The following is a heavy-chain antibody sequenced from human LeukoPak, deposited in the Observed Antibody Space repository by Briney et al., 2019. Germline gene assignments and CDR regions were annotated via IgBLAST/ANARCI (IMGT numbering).Heavy chain of an antibody. J-gene: IGHJ6*02. Sequence: GGSLRLSCAASGVSFSIYRKYWGREGLGKGVGWVSRIKSDGTSINYAHSVKGRFTSSRDNAKNRLFLQMNSLRAEDTAVYFCARGHGSGGRCHSVGYYGMDVWGQGTTVTVSS. CDR1: GVSFSIYR. V-gene: IGHV3-74*01. CDR2: IKSDGTSI. D-gene: IGHD2-15*01. CDR3: ARGHGSGGRCHSVGYYGMDV.